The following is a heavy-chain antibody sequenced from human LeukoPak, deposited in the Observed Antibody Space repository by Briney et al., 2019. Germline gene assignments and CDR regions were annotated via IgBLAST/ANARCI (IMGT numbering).Heavy chain of an antibody. CDR2: MYYSGNT. CDR3: ARHKEYGGNPTFDY. D-gene: IGHD4/OR15-4a*01. Sequence: SETLSLTCSVSGGSLNTGTYYWGWIRQPPGKGLEWIASMYYSGNTYYNSSLESRVTISIDTSKNKFSVMLGSVTDADTAVYYCARHKEYGGNPTFDYWGQGILVTVSS. CDR1: GGSLNTGTYY. V-gene: IGHV4-39*01. J-gene: IGHJ4*02.